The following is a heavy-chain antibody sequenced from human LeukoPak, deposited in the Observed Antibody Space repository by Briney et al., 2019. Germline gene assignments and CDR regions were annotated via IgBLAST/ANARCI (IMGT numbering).Heavy chain of an antibody. CDR1: GFTVSVNY. CDR2: LYSSGGT. D-gene: IGHD1-26*01. Sequence: PGGSLRLSSAASGFTVSVNYMSWVRQAPGKGLEWVSVLYSSGGTNYADSVKGRFTISRDNSENTLDLQMNSLRAEDTAVYYCAAKGNGYSGSYVFAHWGQGTLVTVSS. J-gene: IGHJ4*02. CDR3: AAKGNGYSGSYVFAH. V-gene: IGHV3-66*01.